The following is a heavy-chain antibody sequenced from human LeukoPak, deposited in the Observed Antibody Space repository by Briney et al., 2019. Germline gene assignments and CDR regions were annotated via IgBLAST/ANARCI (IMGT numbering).Heavy chain of an antibody. D-gene: IGHD1-7*01. CDR3: AKDRVKLNTYFYHGMDV. CDR2: ISGSGGST. Sequence: PGGSLRLSCAASGFTFSSYAMSWVRQAPGKGLEWVSAISGSGGSTYYADSVKGRFTISRDNPKNTLYLQMNSLRAEDTAVYYCAKDRVKLNTYFYHGMDVWGQGTTVTVSS. V-gene: IGHV3-23*01. J-gene: IGHJ6*02. CDR1: GFTFSSYA.